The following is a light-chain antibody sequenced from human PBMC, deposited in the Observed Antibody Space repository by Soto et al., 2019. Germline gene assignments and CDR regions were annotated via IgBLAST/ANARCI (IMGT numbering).Light chain of an antibody. V-gene: IGLV2-14*01. Sequence: QSALTQPASVSGSPGQSITISCTGTSSDVGGYKYVSWYQQHPDKAPKLVIYEVNKRPSGVSDRFSGSKSANTASLTISGLQAEDEADYYCSSYAGSNNLVFGGGTQLTVL. CDR3: SSYAGSNNLV. J-gene: IGLJ2*01. CDR1: SSDVGGYKY. CDR2: EVN.